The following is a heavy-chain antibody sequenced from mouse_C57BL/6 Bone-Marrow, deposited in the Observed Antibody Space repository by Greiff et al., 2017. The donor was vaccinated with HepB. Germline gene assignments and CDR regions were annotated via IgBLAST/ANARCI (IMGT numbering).Heavy chain of an antibody. J-gene: IGHJ2*01. CDR1: GFNIKDYY. Sequence: VHVKQSGAELVRPGASVKLSCTASGFNIKDYYMHWVKQRPEQGLEWIGRIDPEDGDTEYAPKFQGKATMTADTSSNTAYLQLSSLTSEDTAVYYCTPYYYGVDYWGQGTTLTVSS. CDR3: TPYYYGVDY. V-gene: IGHV14-1*01. CDR2: IDPEDGDT. D-gene: IGHD1-1*01.